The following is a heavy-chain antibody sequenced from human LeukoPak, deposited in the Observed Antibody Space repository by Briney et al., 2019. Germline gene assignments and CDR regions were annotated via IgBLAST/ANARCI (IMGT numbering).Heavy chain of an antibody. CDR1: GFTFRSYD. Sequence: GGSLRLSCAASGFTFRSYDMNWVRQAPGRGLEWVSYISSSSTIYYADSVKGRFTISRDNAKNSLYLQMNSLRDEDTAMYYCARDLGHWGRGTLVTVSS. J-gene: IGHJ1*01. CDR3: ARDLGH. V-gene: IGHV3-48*02. CDR2: ISSSSTI.